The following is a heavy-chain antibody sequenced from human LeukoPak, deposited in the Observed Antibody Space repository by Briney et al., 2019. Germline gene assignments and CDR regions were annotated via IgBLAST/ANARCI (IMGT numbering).Heavy chain of an antibody. Sequence: SETLSLTCTVSGGSISSGGYYWSWIRQHPGKGLEWIGYIYYSGSTYYNPSLKSRVTISVDTSKNQFSLKLSSVTAADTAVYYCARGHRSGWYHRYFDYWGQGTLVTVSS. V-gene: IGHV4-31*03. CDR2: IYYSGST. CDR1: GGSISSGGYY. CDR3: ARGHRSGWYHRYFDY. D-gene: IGHD6-19*01. J-gene: IGHJ4*02.